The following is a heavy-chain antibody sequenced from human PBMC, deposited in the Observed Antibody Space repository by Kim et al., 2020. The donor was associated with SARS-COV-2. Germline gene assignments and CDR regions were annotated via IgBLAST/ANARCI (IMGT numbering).Heavy chain of an antibody. CDR3: AREDYGDYTACDI. D-gene: IGHD4-17*01. CDR2: INPNSGGT. J-gene: IGHJ3*02. Sequence: ASVKVSCKASGYTFTGYYMHWVRQAPGQGLEWMGRINPNSGGTNYAQKFQGRVTMTRDTSISTAYMELSRLRSDDTAVYYCAREDYGDYTACDIWGQGKMVTVSS. CDR1: GYTFTGYY. V-gene: IGHV1-2*06.